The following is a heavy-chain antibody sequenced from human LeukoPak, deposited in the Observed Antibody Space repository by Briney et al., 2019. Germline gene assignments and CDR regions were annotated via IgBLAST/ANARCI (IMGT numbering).Heavy chain of an antibody. CDR1: GFTFSSYA. D-gene: IGHD3-22*01. CDR3: AKRYDSGAYYFDY. Sequence: GGSLRLSCAASGFTFSSYAMSWVRQAPGKGLEWVSSVTGSGDSTYYADSLKGRFTISRDNSKDTLSLQMNSLRAEDAAVYYCAKRYDSGAYYFDYWGQGTLVTVSS. J-gene: IGHJ4*02. V-gene: IGHV3-23*01. CDR2: VTGSGDST.